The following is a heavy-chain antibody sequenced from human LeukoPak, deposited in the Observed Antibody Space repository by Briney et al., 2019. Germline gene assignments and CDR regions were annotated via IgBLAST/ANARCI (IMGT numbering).Heavy chain of an antibody. CDR2: ITTDESNI. CDR1: GFTFGSYW. J-gene: IGHJ4*02. D-gene: IGHD3-9*01. Sequence: GGSLRLSCAASGFTFGSYWMYWVRHAPGKGLVWVSRITTDESNIKYADSVKGRFTISRDNAKNTLYLQMNSLRAEDTAVYYCVRDSSRYTLDYWGQGTLVTVSS. CDR3: VRDSSRYTLDY. V-gene: IGHV3-74*03.